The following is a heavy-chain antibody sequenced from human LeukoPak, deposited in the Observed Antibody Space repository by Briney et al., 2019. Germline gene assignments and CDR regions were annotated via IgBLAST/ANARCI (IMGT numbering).Heavy chain of an antibody. CDR1: GYTFTGYY. V-gene: IGHV1-2*02. CDR3: ARVNIGSSWYYDY. Sequence: ASVKVSCKASGYTFTGYYMHWVRQAPGQGLEWMGGINPNSGGTNFAQKFQGRVTMTRDTSISTAYMELSGLTSDDTAVYYCARVNIGSSWYYDYWGQGTLVTVSS. J-gene: IGHJ4*02. D-gene: IGHD6-13*01. CDR2: INPNSGGT.